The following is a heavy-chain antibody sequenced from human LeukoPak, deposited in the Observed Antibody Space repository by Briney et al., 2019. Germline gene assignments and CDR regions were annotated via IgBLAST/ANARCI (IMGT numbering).Heavy chain of an antibody. V-gene: IGHV1-2*02. J-gene: IGHJ4*02. CDR1: GYTFTGYY. Sequence: ASVKVSCKASGYTFTGYYMHWVRQAPGQGLEWMGWINPNSGGTNYAQKLQGRVTMTTDTSTSTAYMELRSLRSDDTAVYYCARVLGVYYYDSSGRLPFDYWGQGTLVTVSS. CDR2: INPNSGGT. D-gene: IGHD3-22*01. CDR3: ARVLGVYYYDSSGRLPFDY.